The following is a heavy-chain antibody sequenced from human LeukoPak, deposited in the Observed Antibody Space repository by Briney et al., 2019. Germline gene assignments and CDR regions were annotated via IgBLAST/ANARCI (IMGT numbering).Heavy chain of an antibody. D-gene: IGHD5-24*01. V-gene: IGHV1-2*06. CDR2: TNPNSGDT. J-gene: IGHJ3*02. CDR1: GYTFTDYY. Sequence: GASVKVSCKASGYTFTDYYIHWVRQAPGQGLEWMGRTNPNSGDTNYAQNFQGRVTMTRDTSISTAYMELSRLRSDDTAVYYCARRRSRAFDIWGQGTMVTVSS. CDR3: ARRRSRAFDI.